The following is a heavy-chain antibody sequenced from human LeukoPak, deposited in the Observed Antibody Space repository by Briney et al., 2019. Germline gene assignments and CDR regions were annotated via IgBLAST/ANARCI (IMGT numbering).Heavy chain of an antibody. CDR1: GDSVSSNSAT. Sequence: SQSLSLTCAISGDSVSSNSATWNWIRQSPSRGLEWLGRTYCRSKWYKYYAVSVKGRITINPDTSKNQFSLQLNSVTPEDTAVYYCARGPSYFQHWGQGTLVTVSS. CDR2: TYCRSKWYK. V-gene: IGHV6-1*01. J-gene: IGHJ1*01. CDR3: ARGPSYFQH.